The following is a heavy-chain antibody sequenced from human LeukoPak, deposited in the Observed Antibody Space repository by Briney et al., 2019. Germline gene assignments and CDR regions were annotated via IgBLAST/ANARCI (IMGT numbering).Heavy chain of an antibody. V-gene: IGHV4-59*12. CDR2: IHRSGSP. CDR1: LDSTTSNF. Sequence: SETLSLTCTVSLDSTTSNFWSWIRQPPGKGLEWIGEIHRSGSPNYNPSLQSRVTISIDRSRNQIVLELSSVTAADTAVYYCAREILGGFNPGAYWGQGILVTVSS. J-gene: IGHJ4*02. CDR3: AREILGGFNPGAY. D-gene: IGHD1-14*01.